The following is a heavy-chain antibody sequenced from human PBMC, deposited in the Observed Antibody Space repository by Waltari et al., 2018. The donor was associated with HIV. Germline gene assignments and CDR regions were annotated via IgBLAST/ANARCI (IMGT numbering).Heavy chain of an antibody. Sequence: QVQLVESGGGVVQPGGSLRLSCAAYGFTFSSYGMHWVRQAPGKGLEWVAFIRYDGSNKYYADSVKGRFTISRDNSKNTLYLQMNSLRAEDTAVYYCAKFNVEVSAFDIWGQGTMVTVSS. CDR3: AKFNVEVSAFDI. D-gene: IGHD2-8*01. CDR2: IRYDGSNK. J-gene: IGHJ3*02. CDR1: GFTFSSYG. V-gene: IGHV3-30*02.